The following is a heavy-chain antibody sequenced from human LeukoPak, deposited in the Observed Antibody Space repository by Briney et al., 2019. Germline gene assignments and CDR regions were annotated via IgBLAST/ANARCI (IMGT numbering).Heavy chain of an antibody. D-gene: IGHD3-22*01. CDR3: ATPAPNTYYYDSSGYYYFDY. J-gene: IGHJ4*02. Sequence: GASVKVSCKVSGYTLTELSMHWVRQAPGKGLEWMGGFDPEDGETIYAQKFQGRVTMTEDTSTDTAYMEPSSLRSEDTAVYYCATPAPNTYYYDSSGYYYFDYWGQGTLVTVSS. CDR1: GYTLTELS. V-gene: IGHV1-24*01. CDR2: FDPEDGET.